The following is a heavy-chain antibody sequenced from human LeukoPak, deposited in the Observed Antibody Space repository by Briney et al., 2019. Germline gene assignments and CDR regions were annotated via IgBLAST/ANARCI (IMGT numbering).Heavy chain of an antibody. Sequence: SETLSLTCTVSGGSISSYYWSWIRQPPGKGLEWIGYIYYSGSTNYNPSLKSRVTISVDTSKNQFSLKLSSVTAADTAVYYCASIAAAAPYYFDYWGQGTLVTVSS. J-gene: IGHJ4*02. CDR2: IYYSGST. D-gene: IGHD6-13*01. V-gene: IGHV4-59*01. CDR3: ASIAAAAPYYFDY. CDR1: GGSISSYY.